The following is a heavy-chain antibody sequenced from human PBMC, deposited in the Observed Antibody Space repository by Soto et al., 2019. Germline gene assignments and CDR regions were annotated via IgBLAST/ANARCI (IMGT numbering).Heavy chain of an antibody. D-gene: IGHD5-18*01. CDR3: APHTLDTGMPSGY. CDR2: INPSGGYT. J-gene: IGHJ4*02. V-gene: IGHV1-46*01. Sequence: GASVKVSCKASGYTFTSYYMNWVRQAPGQGLEWLGIINPSGGYTNYAQKLQGRVTMTTDTSTSTAYMELRSLRSDDTAVYYCAPHTLDTGMPSGYWGQGTLVTVSS. CDR1: GYTFTSYY.